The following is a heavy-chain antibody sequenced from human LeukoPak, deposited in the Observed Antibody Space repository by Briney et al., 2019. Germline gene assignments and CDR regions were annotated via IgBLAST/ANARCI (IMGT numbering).Heavy chain of an antibody. V-gene: IGHV3-30*18. CDR1: GFTFRSLG. Sequence: GGSLRLSCRASGFTFRSLGMHWVRQAPGKGLEWVAVIAYNGSSAYYGDSVKGRFTISRDNSKNTLYLQLNSLRPEDTAVYYCANLTPRGHGMDVWGHGATVIVSS. D-gene: IGHD3-10*01. J-gene: IGHJ6*02. CDR2: IAYNGSSA. CDR3: ANLTPRGHGMDV.